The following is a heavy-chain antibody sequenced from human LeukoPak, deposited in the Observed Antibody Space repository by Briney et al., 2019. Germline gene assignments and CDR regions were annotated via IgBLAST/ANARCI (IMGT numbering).Heavy chain of an antibody. CDR2: INPSGGST. CDR3: AREALSSSWYVLSYYYYYMDV. Sequence: ASVKVSCKASGYTFTSYYMHWVRQAPGQGLEWMGIINPSGGSTSYAQKFQGRVTMTRDTSTSTVYMELSSLRSEDTAVYYCAREALSSSWYVLSYYYYYMDVWGQGTLVTVSS. V-gene: IGHV1-46*01. J-gene: IGHJ6*03. CDR1: GYTFTSYY. D-gene: IGHD6-13*01.